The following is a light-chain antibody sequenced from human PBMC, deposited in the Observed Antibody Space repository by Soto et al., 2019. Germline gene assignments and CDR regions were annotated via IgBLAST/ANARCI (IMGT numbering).Light chain of an antibody. J-gene: IGLJ3*02. CDR1: SGSVSTTYY. CDR2: YTN. Sequence: QTVVTQEPSFSVSPGGTVTLTCGLSSGSVSTTYYPSWYQQTPGQAPRTLIYYTNTRSSGVPDRFSGSILGNKAALTITGAQADDESDYFCVLYMGSGISMFGGWTKLTVL. CDR3: VLYMGSGISM. V-gene: IGLV8-61*01.